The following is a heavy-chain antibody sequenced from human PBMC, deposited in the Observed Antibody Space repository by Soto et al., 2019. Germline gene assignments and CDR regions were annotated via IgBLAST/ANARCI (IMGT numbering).Heavy chain of an antibody. D-gene: IGHD2-2*01. J-gene: IGHJ4*02. CDR3: ARAPIVVVPAAIRYYDY. CDR2: INHSGST. V-gene: IGHV4-34*01. Sequence: SETLSLTCAVYGGSFSVYYWSWIRQPPGKGLEWIGEINHSGSTNYNPSLKSRVTISVDTSKNQFSLKLSSVTAADTAVYYCARAPIVVVPAAIRYYDYWGQGTLVTVSS. CDR1: GGSFSVYY.